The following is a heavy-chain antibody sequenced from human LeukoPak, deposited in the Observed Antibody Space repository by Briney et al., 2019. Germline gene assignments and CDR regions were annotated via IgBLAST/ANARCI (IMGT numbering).Heavy chain of an antibody. CDR3: AKVAWATGGVWWFDP. CDR2: MNPNSGNT. Sequence: ASVKVSCKASGYTFTSYDINWVRQATGQGLEWMGWMNPNSGNTGYAQKFQGRVTITRNTSISTAYMELSSLRSEDTAVYYCAKVAWATGGVWWFDPWGQGALVTVSS. CDR1: GYTFTSYD. D-gene: IGHD3-16*01. J-gene: IGHJ5*02. V-gene: IGHV1-8*03.